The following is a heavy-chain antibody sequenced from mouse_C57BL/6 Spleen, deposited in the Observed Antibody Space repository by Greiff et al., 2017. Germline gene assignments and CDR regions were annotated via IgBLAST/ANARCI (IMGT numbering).Heavy chain of an antibody. CDR3: ARYEDYDGESYAMDY. J-gene: IGHJ4*01. Sequence: EVKLQESGGGLVQPGGSLSLSCAASGFTFTDYYMSWVRQPPGKALEWLGFIRNKANGYTTEYSASVKGRFTISRDNSQSILYLQMNALRAEDSATYYCARYEDYDGESYAMDYWGQGTSVTVSS. D-gene: IGHD2-4*01. V-gene: IGHV7-3*01. CDR2: IRNKANGYTT. CDR1: GFTFTDYY.